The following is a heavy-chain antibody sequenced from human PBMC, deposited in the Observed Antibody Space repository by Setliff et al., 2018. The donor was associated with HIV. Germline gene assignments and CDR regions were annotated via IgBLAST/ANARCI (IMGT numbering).Heavy chain of an antibody. Sequence: SETLSLTCTVSGGSISGSSYYWVWIRQPPGKGLEWIGSIYYSGSTYYNPSLKSRVTISVDTSKNQFSLRLTSVTAADTAIYYCARGYAFDIWGQGTMVTVSS. CDR1: GGSISGSSYY. V-gene: IGHV4-39*01. J-gene: IGHJ3*02. CDR2: IYYSGST. CDR3: ARGYAFDI.